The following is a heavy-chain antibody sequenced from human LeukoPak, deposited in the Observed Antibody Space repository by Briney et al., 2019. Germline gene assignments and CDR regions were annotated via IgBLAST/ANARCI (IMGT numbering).Heavy chain of an antibody. Sequence: GGSLRLPCAASGFTVSSNYMSWVRQAPGKGLEWVSVIYSGGSTYYADPVKGRFTISRDNSKNTLYLQMNSLRAEDTAVYYCARDFLGSLFSSGGSCHRPPQWGQGTLVAVAS. D-gene: IGHD2-15*01. CDR1: GFTVSSNY. J-gene: IGHJ4*02. CDR3: ARDFLGSLFSSGGSCHRPPQ. CDR2: IYSGGST. V-gene: IGHV3-53*01.